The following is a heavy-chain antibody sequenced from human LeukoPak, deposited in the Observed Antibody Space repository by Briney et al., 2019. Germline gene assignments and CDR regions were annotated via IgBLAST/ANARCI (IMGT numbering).Heavy chain of an antibody. J-gene: IGHJ4*02. CDR2: ISAYNGNT. Sequence: ASVKVSCKASGYTFTSYGISWVRQAPGQGLEWMGWISAYNGNTNYAQKLQGRVTMTTDTSTSTAYMELRSLRSDDTAVYYCARDWAYGSGSSRPIDYWGQGTLVTVSS. D-gene: IGHD3-10*01. CDR3: ARDWAYGSGSSRPIDY. CDR1: GYTFTSYG. V-gene: IGHV1-18*01.